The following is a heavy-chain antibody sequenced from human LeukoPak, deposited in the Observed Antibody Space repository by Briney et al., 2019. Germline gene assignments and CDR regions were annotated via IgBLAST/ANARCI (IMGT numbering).Heavy chain of an antibody. CDR1: GGSISSGNYF. CDR3: ATGSETTVNAFDI. J-gene: IGHJ3*02. Sequence: PSQTLSLTFTVSGGSISSGNYFWNWIRQPAGKKLECIGRIYSSGSTNYNPSLKSRVTISVDTSKNQFSLKLSSVTAADTAVYYCATGSETTVNAFDIWGQGTMVTVSS. CDR2: IYSSGST. D-gene: IGHD4-11*01. V-gene: IGHV4-61*02.